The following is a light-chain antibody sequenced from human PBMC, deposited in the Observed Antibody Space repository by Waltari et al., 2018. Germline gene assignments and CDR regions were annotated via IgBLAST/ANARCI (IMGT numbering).Light chain of an antibody. J-gene: IGKJ1*01. V-gene: IGKV3-20*01. Sequence: SCRASKSGTKYLAWYQQKPGQAPKLLIYGASISSTDIPDRFTGSGSGTDFSLTISSLEPEDCAIYFCQHYVRLPATFGQGTKVEIK. CDR3: QHYVRLPAT. CDR2: GAS. CDR1: KSGTKY.